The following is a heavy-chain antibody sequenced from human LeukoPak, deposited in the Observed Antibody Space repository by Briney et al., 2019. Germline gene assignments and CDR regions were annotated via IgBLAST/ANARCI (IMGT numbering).Heavy chain of an antibody. CDR1: GGSINGYY. CDR2: IYHNGGT. D-gene: IGHD6-19*01. Sequence: SETLSLTCTVPGGSINGYYWSWIRQPPGKGLEWIGYIYHNGGTNYNPSLQNRLNISVDTSKNQFSLKLRSVTAADTAVYYCARHLRAVAGGRYFDYWGQGTQVTVSS. V-gene: IGHV4-59*08. J-gene: IGHJ4*02. CDR3: ARHLRAVAGGRYFDY.